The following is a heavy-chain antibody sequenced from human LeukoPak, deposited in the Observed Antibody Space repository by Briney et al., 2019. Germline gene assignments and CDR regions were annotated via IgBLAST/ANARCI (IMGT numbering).Heavy chain of an antibody. V-gene: IGHV1-58*01. CDR2: IVVGSGNT. D-gene: IGHD6-13*01. J-gene: IGHJ4*02. Sequence: GTSVKVSCKASGFTFTSSAVQWVRQARGQRLEWIGWIVVGSGNTNYAQKFQERVTITRDMSTSTAYMELSSLRSEGTAVYYCAADIGSSSWDYWGQGTLVTVSS. CDR3: AADIGSSSWDY. CDR1: GFTFTSSA.